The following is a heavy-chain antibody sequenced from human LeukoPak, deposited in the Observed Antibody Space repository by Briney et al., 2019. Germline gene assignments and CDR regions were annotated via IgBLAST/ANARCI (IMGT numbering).Heavy chain of an antibody. CDR1: GFTFSSYW. J-gene: IGHJ5*02. D-gene: IGHD4-17*01. Sequence: GGSLRLSCAASGFTFSSYWMSWVRQAPGKGLEWVANIKQDGSEKYYVDSVKGRFTISRDNAKNSLYLQMNSLRAEDTAVYYCARDATTVTTPYNWFDPWGQGTLVTVSS. V-gene: IGHV3-7*01. CDR3: ARDATTVTTPYNWFDP. CDR2: IKQDGSEK.